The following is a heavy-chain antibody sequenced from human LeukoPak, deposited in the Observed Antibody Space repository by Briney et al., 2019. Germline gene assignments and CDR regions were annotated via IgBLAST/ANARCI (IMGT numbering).Heavy chain of an antibody. Sequence: GMSLRLSCAASGFPFSSYYMSWVRQAPGKGLEWVANIKQDGSETHYVDSVKGRFTISRDNAKTSLYLQMNSLRAEDTAVYYCARDPRGSEYSHFDSWGQGTLVTVSS. V-gene: IGHV3-7*01. CDR3: ARDPRGSEYSHFDS. CDR2: IKQDGSET. CDR1: GFPFSSYY. J-gene: IGHJ4*02. D-gene: IGHD3-10*01.